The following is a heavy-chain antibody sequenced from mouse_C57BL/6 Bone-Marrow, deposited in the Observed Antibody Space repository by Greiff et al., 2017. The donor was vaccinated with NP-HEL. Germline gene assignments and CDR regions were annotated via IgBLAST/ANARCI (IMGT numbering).Heavy chain of an antibody. CDR1: GFTFSSYG. CDR3: ARRAYYSKENYFDY. J-gene: IGHJ2*01. CDR2: ISSGGSYT. D-gene: IGHD2-5*01. V-gene: IGHV5-6*01. Sequence: EVQLVESGGDLVKPGGSLKLSCAASGFTFSSYGMSWVRQTPDKRLEWVATISSGGSYTYYPASVKGRFTISRDNAKNTLYLQMSSLKSEDTAMYYCARRAYYSKENYFDYWGQGTTLTVSS.